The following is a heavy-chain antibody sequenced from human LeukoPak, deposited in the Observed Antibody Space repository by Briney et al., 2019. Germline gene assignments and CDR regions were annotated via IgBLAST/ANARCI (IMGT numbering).Heavy chain of an antibody. CDR1: GGSISSNY. CDR2: IYYSGST. V-gene: IGHV4-59*01. J-gene: IGHJ4*02. CDR3: ALEWELGKVDY. D-gene: IGHD1-26*01. Sequence: SETLSLTCTASGGSISSNYWRWIRQPPGKGLESIGYIYYSGSTNYNPSLKSRVTISVDTSKNQFSLKLSSVTAADTAVYYCALEWELGKVDYWGQGTLVTVSS.